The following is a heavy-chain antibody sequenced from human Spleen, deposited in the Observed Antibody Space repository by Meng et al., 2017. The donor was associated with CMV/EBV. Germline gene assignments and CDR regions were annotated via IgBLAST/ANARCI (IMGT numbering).Heavy chain of an antibody. J-gene: IGHJ6*02. Sequence: IVSGGSISSGDYYWSWIRQPPGKGLEWIGYIYFSGNTYYNPSLRTRLTISVDTSKNQFSLTLTSVTAADTAVYYCARDVPYYGMDVWGQGTTVTVSS. CDR3: ARDVPYYGMDV. V-gene: IGHV4-30-4*01. CDR2: IYFSGNT. CDR1: GGSISSGDYY.